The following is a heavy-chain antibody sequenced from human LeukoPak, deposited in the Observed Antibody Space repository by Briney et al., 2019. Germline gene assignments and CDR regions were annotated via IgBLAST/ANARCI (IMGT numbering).Heavy chain of an antibody. CDR3: AKDVSGSLAAGIAY. Sequence: GRSLRLSCVASGFTFDDYAMHWVRQAPGKGLEWVSGISWNSGTIDYADSVKGRFTISRDNAKNSLYLQMNSLRAEDTALYYCAKDVSGSLAAGIAYWGQETLVTVSS. V-gene: IGHV3-9*01. CDR2: ISWNSGTI. J-gene: IGHJ4*02. CDR1: GFTFDDYA. D-gene: IGHD6-13*01.